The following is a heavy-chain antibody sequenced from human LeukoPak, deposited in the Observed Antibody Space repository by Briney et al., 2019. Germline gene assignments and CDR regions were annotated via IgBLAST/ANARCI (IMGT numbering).Heavy chain of an antibody. CDR2: IIPIFGTA. CDR3: ARDRSGTYDILTLPGDY. CDR1: GGTFSSNA. Sequence: GASVKVSCKASGGTFSSNAISWVRQAPGQGLEWMGGIIPIFGTANYAQKFQGRVTITADESTSTAYMELSSLRSEDTAVYYCARDRSGTYDILTLPGDYWGQGTLVTVSS. V-gene: IGHV1-69*13. J-gene: IGHJ4*02. D-gene: IGHD3-9*01.